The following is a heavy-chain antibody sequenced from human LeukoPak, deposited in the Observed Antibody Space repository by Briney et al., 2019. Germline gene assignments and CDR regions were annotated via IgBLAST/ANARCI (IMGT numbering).Heavy chain of an antibody. CDR1: GFTVLSYW. Sequence: PGGSLRLSCAASGFTVLSYWMSWLRQAPGKGLEWVANIKQDESKKYYVVSVKCRFTIPRDNANNSLYLQMTSLRAEDTAVYYCARDGNPPPNNWFDPWGQGTLVTVSS. CDR3: ARDGNPPPNNWFDP. D-gene: IGHD1-14*01. V-gene: IGHV3-7*01. J-gene: IGHJ5*02. CDR2: IKQDESKK.